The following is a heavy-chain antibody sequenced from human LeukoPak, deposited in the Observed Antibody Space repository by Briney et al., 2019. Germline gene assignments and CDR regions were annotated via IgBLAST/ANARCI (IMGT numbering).Heavy chain of an antibody. Sequence: PSETLSLTCAVYGGSFSGYYWSWIRQPPGKGLEWIGEINHSGSANYNPSLKSRVTISVDTSKNQFSLKLSSVTAADTAVYYCARGSTIFGVVIKPTPPDAFDIWGQGTMVTVSS. CDR1: GGSFSGYY. CDR3: ARGSTIFGVVIKPTPPDAFDI. D-gene: IGHD3-3*01. J-gene: IGHJ3*02. CDR2: INHSGSA. V-gene: IGHV4-34*01.